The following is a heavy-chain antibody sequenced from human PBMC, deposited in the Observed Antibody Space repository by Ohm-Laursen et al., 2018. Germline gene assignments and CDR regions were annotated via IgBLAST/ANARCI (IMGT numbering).Heavy chain of an antibody. D-gene: IGHD1-26*01. CDR2: ISSSDSTI. CDR1: GFTFSDYY. V-gene: IGHV3-11*04. Sequence: SLRLSCAASGFTFSDYYMSWIRQAPGKGLEWVSYISSSDSTIYYAGSVKGRFTISRENAKNSLHLQMNSLRAGDTAVYYCARGKGSGSYFDYWGQGTLVTVSS. CDR3: ARGKGSGSYFDY. J-gene: IGHJ4*02.